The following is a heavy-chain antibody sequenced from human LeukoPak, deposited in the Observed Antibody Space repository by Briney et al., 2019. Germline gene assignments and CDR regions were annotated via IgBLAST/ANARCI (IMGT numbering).Heavy chain of an antibody. Sequence: GGSLRLSCAASGFTFSAYDINWVRQAPGKGLEWVSHISSSGNPIYYADSVRGRFTISRDNAKNSLYLQMNSLRAEDTAVYYCARDRMKSGSYYFDYWGPGTLVTVSS. V-gene: IGHV3-48*01. CDR1: GFTFSAYD. J-gene: IGHJ4*02. CDR2: ISSSGNPI. CDR3: ARDRMKSGSYYFDY. D-gene: IGHD1-26*01.